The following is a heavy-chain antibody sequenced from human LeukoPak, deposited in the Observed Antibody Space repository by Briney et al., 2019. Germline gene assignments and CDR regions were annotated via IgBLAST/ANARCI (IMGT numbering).Heavy chain of an antibody. D-gene: IGHD1-26*01. Sequence: ASVKVSCKASGYTFTSYGISWVRQAPGQGLEWMGWISAYNGNTNYAQKLQGRVTMTTDTSTSTAYMELRSLRSDDTAVYHCVRELLGVTFDYWGQGTLVTVSS. J-gene: IGHJ4*02. CDR3: VRELLGVTFDY. V-gene: IGHV1-18*01. CDR2: ISAYNGNT. CDR1: GYTFTSYG.